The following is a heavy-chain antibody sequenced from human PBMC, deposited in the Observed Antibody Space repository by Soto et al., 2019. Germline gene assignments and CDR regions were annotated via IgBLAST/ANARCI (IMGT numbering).Heavy chain of an antibody. D-gene: IGHD3-22*01. J-gene: IGHJ5*02. CDR2: ISYDGSNK. Sequence: GGSLRLSCAASGFTFSSYGMHWVRQAPGKGLEWVAVISYDGSNKYYADSVKGRFTISRDNSKNTLYLQMNSLRAEDTAVYYCAKEEYYYDSSGYSGSWFDPWGQGTLVTVYS. CDR3: AKEEYYYDSSGYSGSWFDP. V-gene: IGHV3-30*18. CDR1: GFTFSSYG.